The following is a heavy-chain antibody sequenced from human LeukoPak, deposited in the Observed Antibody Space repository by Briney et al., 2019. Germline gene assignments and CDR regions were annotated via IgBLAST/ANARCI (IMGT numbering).Heavy chain of an antibody. V-gene: IGHV3-33*01. CDR2: IWYDGSNK. Sequence: GGSLRLSCAASGFTFSSYGMHWVRQAPGKGLEWVAVIWYDGSNKYYADSVKGRFTISRDNSKNTLYLQMNSLRAEDTAVYYCARDRRCSSGCPDYWGQGTLVTVSS. J-gene: IGHJ4*02. D-gene: IGHD6-19*01. CDR1: GFTFSSYG. CDR3: ARDRRCSSGCPDY.